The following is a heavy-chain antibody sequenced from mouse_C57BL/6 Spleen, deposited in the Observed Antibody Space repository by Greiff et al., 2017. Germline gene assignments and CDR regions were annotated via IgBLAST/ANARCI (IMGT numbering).Heavy chain of an antibody. V-gene: IGHV3-6*01. J-gene: IGHJ1*03. CDR1: GYSITSGYY. CDR2: ISYDGSN. D-gene: IGHD2-2*01. CDR3: ARLSTMVTTRYFDV. Sequence: ESGPGLVKPSQSLSLTCSVTGYSITSGYYWNWIRQFPGNKLEWMGYISYDGSNNYNPSLKNRISITRDASKNQFFLKLNSVTTEDTATYYCARLSTMVTTRYFDVWGTGTTVTVSS.